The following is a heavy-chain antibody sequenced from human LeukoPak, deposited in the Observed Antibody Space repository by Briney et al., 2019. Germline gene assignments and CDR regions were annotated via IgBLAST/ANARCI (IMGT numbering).Heavy chain of an antibody. D-gene: IGHD6-13*01. J-gene: IGHJ4*02. CDR3: ARKIAAAGEGDYFDY. CDR2: ISTSGGT. V-gene: IGHV4-38-2*02. Sequence: PSETLSLTCTVSGYSISSGYYWGWIRQPPGKGLEWVGRISTSGGTNYNPSLKSRVTISVDTSKNHFSLKLSSVTAADTAVYYCARKIAAAGEGDYFDYWGQGTLVTVSS. CDR1: GYSISSGYY.